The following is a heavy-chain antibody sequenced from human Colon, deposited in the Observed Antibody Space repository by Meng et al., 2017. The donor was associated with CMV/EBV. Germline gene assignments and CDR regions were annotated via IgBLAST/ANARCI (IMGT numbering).Heavy chain of an antibody. CDR3: VQRHSSSTGEVH. CDR2: IHGDDTN. V-gene: IGHV2-5*02. CDR1: VFSPRGITGR. Sequence: QIAWKESGPTPVKATQTLTLTYCFAVFSPRGITGRVGWIRQPPGKALEWLALIHGDDTNEYNPSLSIRLTVTRDTSKNQVFLTLTNVDPVDTGTYYCVQRHSSSTGEVHWGQGTLVTVSS. J-gene: IGHJ4*02. D-gene: IGHD6-6*01.